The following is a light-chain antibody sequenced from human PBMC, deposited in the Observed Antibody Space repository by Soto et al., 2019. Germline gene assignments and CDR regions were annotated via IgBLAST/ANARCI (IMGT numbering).Light chain of an antibody. CDR2: DAT. Sequence: EIVLTQSPGTLSLSPGERATLSCRASQSVSKNYLAWYRQKPGQAPRLLIYDATNRATGIPARFSGSGSGTDFTLTITRLEPEDFAVYYCQQYATSPLTFGGGTKVEI. CDR3: QQYATSPLT. J-gene: IGKJ4*01. CDR1: QSVSKNY. V-gene: IGKV3-20*01.